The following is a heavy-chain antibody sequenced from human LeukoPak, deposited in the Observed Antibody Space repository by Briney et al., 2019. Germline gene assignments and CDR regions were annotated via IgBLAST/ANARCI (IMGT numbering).Heavy chain of an antibody. CDR2: INHGGST. CDR3: ARGAAALNFDH. Sequence: SETLSLTCAVYGGSFSGYYWSWIRQPPGKGLEWIGEINHGGSTNYNPSLKSRVTISVDTSKNQFSLKLSSVTAAETAVYYCARGAAALNFDHWGQGTLVTVSS. CDR1: GGSFSGYY. D-gene: IGHD6-13*01. V-gene: IGHV4-34*01. J-gene: IGHJ4*02.